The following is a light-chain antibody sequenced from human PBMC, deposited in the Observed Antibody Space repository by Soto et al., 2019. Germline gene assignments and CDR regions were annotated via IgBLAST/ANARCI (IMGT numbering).Light chain of an antibody. CDR1: NSNIGTNT. V-gene: IGLV2-14*03. J-gene: IGLJ1*01. CDR3: CSYTSSSTPWV. Sequence: QSALTQSPSTSGIPGQRVSISYSGSNSNIGTNTVNWYQQHPGKAPKLMIYDVSDRPSGVSNRFSASKSGNTASLTISGLQAEDEADYYCCSYTSSSTPWVFGTGTKVTVL. CDR2: DVS.